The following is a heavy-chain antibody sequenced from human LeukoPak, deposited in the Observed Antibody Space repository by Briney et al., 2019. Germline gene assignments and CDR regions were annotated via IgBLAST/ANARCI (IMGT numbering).Heavy chain of an antibody. J-gene: IGHJ4*02. CDR1: GFTFSSYG. D-gene: IGHD4-11*01. CDR3: ATGRGDYSNYRPSTLDN. Sequence: PGGSLRLSCAASGFTFSSYGMSWVRQAPGKGLEWVSAIRGSGGGTYYADSVKGRFTISRDNSKNTLYLQMNSLRAEDTAVYYCATGRGDYSNYRPSTLDNCGQGSLVTVSS. V-gene: IGHV3-23*01. CDR2: IRGSGGGT.